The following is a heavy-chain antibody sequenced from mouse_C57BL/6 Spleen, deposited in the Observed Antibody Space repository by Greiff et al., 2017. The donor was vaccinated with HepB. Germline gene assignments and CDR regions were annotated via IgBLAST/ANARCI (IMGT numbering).Heavy chain of an antibody. CDR3: ARDEISHYYGSSYFDY. Sequence: EVQRVESGGGLVKPGGSLKLSCAASGFTFSSYAMSWVRQTPEKRLEWVATISDGGSYTYYPDNVKGRFTISRDNAKNNLYLQMSHLKSEDTAMYYCARDEISHYYGSSYFDYWGQGTTLTVSS. D-gene: IGHD1-1*01. CDR2: ISDGGSYT. CDR1: GFTFSSYA. V-gene: IGHV5-4*01. J-gene: IGHJ2*01.